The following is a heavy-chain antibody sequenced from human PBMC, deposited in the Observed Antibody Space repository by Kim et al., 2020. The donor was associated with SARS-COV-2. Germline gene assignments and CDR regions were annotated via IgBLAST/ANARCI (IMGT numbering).Heavy chain of an antibody. J-gene: IGHJ6*02. CDR2: IYYSGST. Sequence: SETLSLTCTVSGGSISSSSYYWGWIRQPPGKGLEWIGNIYYSGSTYYNSSLKSRVTISVDTSKNQFSLKLSSVTAADTAVYYCASGITMVRGVIIIPDVDYYYGMDVWGQGTTVTVSS. V-gene: IGHV4-39*07. CDR1: GGSISSSSYY. CDR3: ASGITMVRGVIIIPDVDYYYGMDV. D-gene: IGHD3-10*01.